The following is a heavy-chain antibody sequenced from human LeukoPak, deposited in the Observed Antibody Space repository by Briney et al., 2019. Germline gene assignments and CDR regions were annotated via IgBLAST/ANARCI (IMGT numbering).Heavy chain of an antibody. D-gene: IGHD5-18*01. CDR1: GYSFSDYW. V-gene: IGHV5-51*01. J-gene: IGHJ5*02. CDR2: IYPGDSDT. Sequence: GESLKISCKGFGYSFSDYWIGWVRQMPGKGLEWVGIIYPGDSDTRYSPSLQGQVTISADKSTSTAYLQWSTLKASDTAMYYCARTLQSYGHNYFDPWGRGTLVTVSS. CDR3: ARTLQSYGHNYFDP.